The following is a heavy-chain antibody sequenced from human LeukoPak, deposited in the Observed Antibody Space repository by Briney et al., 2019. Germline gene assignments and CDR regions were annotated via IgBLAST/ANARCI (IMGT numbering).Heavy chain of an antibody. D-gene: IGHD5/OR15-5a*01. J-gene: IGHJ6*02. CDR2: IHPGDSET. V-gene: IGHV5-51*01. CDR3: ARYMVSTRNAMDV. Sequence: ESLKISCKVSGYSFTSYWIGWVSQMPGKGLEWMGNIHPGDSETRYSPSFQGQVTISADKSISTAYLQWTSLKASDTAMYYCARYMVSTRNAMDVWGQGTTVTVSS. CDR1: GYSFTSYW.